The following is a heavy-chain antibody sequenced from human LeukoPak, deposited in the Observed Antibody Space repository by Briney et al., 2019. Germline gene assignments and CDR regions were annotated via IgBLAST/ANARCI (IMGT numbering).Heavy chain of an antibody. V-gene: IGHV1-18*01. J-gene: IGHJ4*02. CDR3: ARVGASYDGLIDY. CDR1: GYTFINSA. CDR2: ISPYNGYT. Sequence: GASVKVSCKASGYTFINSAIGWVRQAPGQGLEWMGWISPYNGYTKYAESLQGRVTMTTYTYTSTAYMELRSLRSEDTAMYYCARVGASYDGLIDYWGQGTRVTVSS. D-gene: IGHD1-26*01.